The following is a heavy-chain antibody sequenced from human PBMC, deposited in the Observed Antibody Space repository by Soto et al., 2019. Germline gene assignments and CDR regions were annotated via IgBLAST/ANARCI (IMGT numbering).Heavy chain of an antibody. D-gene: IGHD3-10*01. CDR1: GGSISSSSYY. CDR2: IYYSGST. V-gene: IGHV4-39*01. CDR3: ARQAMVRGVIRPLDY. Sequence: SETLSLTCTVSGGSISSSSYYWGWIRQPPGKGLEWIGSIYYSGSTYYNPSLKSRVTISVDTSKNQFSLKLSSVTAADTAVYYCARQAMVRGVIRPLDYWGQGTLVTVPQ. J-gene: IGHJ4*02.